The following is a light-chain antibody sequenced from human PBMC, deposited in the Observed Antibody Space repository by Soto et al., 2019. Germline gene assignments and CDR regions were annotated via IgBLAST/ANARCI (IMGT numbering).Light chain of an antibody. CDR3: QSYDSSLSAVV. Sequence: QSALTQPASVSGSPGQSITISCTGSSSDVGGYKFVSWYQHHPGTAPKLLIQHNFNRPSGVPDRFSGSKSGTSASLAITGLQAEDEADYYCQSYDSSLSAVVFGGGTKVTVL. J-gene: IGLJ2*01. CDR1: SSDVGGYKF. CDR2: HNF. V-gene: IGLV2-14*03.